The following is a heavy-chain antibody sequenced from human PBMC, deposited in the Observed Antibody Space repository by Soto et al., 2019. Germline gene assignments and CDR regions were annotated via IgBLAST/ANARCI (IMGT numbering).Heavy chain of an antibody. J-gene: IGHJ4*02. D-gene: IGHD6-19*01. CDR1: GFTFSTYC. CDR3: VRGTSAWRGMDY. CDR2: ICRDGGGT. Sequence: EVQLLESGGGLVQPGGSLRLSCAVSGFTFSTYCMHWVRQAPETGLVWVSRICRDGGGTDYADSVKGRFTISRDDAENSLHLQMNSLRVEDTAIYYCVRGTSAWRGMDYWGQGTLVTVSS. V-gene: IGHV3-74*01.